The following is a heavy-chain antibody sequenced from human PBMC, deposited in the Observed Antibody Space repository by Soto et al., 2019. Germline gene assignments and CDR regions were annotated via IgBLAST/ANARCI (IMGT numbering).Heavy chain of an antibody. CDR3: ARDAAYNDFWGGVMELYSYNMDV. Sequence: QVQLVQSEAEVKKPGASLKVSCRASGYNFANYGISWGRQAPGQGLEWMGWIGAHNGDTKYAQKVQGRVTMTADTSTSTAYIEMWSLRSDDTAVYYCARDAAYNDFWGGVMELYSYNMDVWGQGTTVTV. D-gene: IGHD3-3*01. J-gene: IGHJ6*02. CDR2: IGAHNGDT. CDR1: GYNFANYG. V-gene: IGHV1-18*01.